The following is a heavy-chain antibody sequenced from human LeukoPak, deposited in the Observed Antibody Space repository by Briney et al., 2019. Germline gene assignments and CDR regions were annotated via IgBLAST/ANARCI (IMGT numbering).Heavy chain of an antibody. D-gene: IGHD4-17*01. Sequence: GASVKVSCKASGGTFSSYAISWVRQAPGQGLEWMGGIIPIFGTANYAQKFQGRVTITADESTSTAYMELSSLRSEDTAVYYCARVWTTVTTTLGYYYGMDVWGQGTTVTVSS. CDR1: GGTFSSYA. CDR3: ARVWTTVTTTLGYYYGMDV. V-gene: IGHV1-69*13. CDR2: IIPIFGTA. J-gene: IGHJ6*02.